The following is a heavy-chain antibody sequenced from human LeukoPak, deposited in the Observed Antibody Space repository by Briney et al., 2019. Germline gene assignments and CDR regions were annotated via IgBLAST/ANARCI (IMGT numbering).Heavy chain of an antibody. D-gene: IGHD5-12*01. CDR1: GGSISSSSYH. V-gene: IGHV4-39*01. CDR2: ISSSGST. J-gene: IGHJ6*02. CDR3: ARHVDSGMDV. Sequence: SETLSLTCTVSGGSISSSSYHWVWIRQPPGKGLDWIGTISSSGSTYYNPSLKSRVTISVDTSKNQFSLRLSSVTAADTAVYYCARHVDSGMDVWGQGTTVTVSS.